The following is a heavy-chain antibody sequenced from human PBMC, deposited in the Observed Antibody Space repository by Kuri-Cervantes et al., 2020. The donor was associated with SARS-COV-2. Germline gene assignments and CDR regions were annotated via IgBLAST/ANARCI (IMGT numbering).Heavy chain of an antibody. Sequence: SETLSLTCTVSGGSISSGSYYWSWIRQPAGKGLEWIGRIYTSGSTNYNPSLKSRVTISVNTSKNQFSLKLSSVTAAATAVYYCARGIAAAGMNWFDPWGQGTLVTVSS. CDR2: IYTSGST. CDR3: ARGIAAAGMNWFDP. J-gene: IGHJ5*02. CDR1: GGSISSGSYY. V-gene: IGHV4-61*02. D-gene: IGHD6-13*01.